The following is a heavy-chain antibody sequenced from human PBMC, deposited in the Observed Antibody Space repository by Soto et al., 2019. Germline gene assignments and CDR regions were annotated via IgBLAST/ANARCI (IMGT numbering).Heavy chain of an antibody. Sequence: SQTLSLTCAISGDSVSSNSAAWNWIRQSPSRGLEWLGRTYYRSKWYNDYAVSVKSRITINPDTSKNQFSLQLNSVTPEDTAVYYCARDLGIAVAGTDYYGTDVWGQGTTVTVSS. CDR2: TYYRSKWYN. V-gene: IGHV6-1*01. J-gene: IGHJ6*02. CDR3: ARDLGIAVAGTDYYGTDV. D-gene: IGHD6-19*01. CDR1: GDSVSSNSAA.